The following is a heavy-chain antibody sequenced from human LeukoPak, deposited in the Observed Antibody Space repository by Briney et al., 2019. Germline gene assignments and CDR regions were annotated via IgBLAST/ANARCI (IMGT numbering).Heavy chain of an antibody. CDR1: GGSISSYY. CDR2: IYTSGST. V-gene: IGHV4-4*07. J-gene: IGHJ4*02. D-gene: IGHD5-18*01. CDR3: ARDPGYSYAFDY. Sequence: SETLSLTCTVSGGSISSYYWSWIRQPAGKGLEWIGRIYTSGSTNYNPSLKSRVTISVDKSKNQFSLKLSSVTAADTAVYYYARDPGYSYAFDYWGQGTLVTVSS.